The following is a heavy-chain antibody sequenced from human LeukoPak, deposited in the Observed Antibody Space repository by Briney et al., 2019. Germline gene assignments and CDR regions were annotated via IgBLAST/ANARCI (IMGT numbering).Heavy chain of an antibody. Sequence: PGGSLRLSCAASGFTFSSYGMNWVRQAPGKGLEWVSYISSSGYTTYYADSVKGRFTTSRDNAKNSLYLQMNSLRAEDTAVYYCARGLGYSSDYWGQGTLVTVSS. CDR3: ARGLGYSSDY. J-gene: IGHJ4*02. D-gene: IGHD6-13*01. V-gene: IGHV3-48*04. CDR2: ISSSGYTT. CDR1: GFTFSSYG.